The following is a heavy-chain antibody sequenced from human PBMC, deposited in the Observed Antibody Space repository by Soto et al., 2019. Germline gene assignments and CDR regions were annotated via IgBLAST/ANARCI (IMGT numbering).Heavy chain of an antibody. D-gene: IGHD2-8*01. CDR3: ARLIGNSWLDS. Sequence: SQTLSLTCDISGDSVSTNSSTWDWIRQSQSRDLEWLGRTYYRSKWYNDYAVSMKGRITINPDTSNNQLSLQLNSVTPDDTAVYYCARLIGNSWLDSWGQGTLVTVSS. CDR2: TYYRSKWYN. CDR1: GDSVSTNSST. J-gene: IGHJ5*01. V-gene: IGHV6-1*01.